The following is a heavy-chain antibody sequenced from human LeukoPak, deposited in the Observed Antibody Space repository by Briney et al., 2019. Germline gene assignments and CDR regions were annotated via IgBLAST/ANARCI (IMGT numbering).Heavy chain of an antibody. V-gene: IGHV4-4*07. J-gene: IGHJ4*02. CDR3: ARQGYTAAYYFLDF. CDR1: GDSIRSYY. CDR2: IYTTGTT. Sequence: SETLSLTCDVSGDSIRSYYWGWVRQPAGKGLEWIGRIYTTGTTNFNPSLKSRLTMSVDTSKNQFSLNLTSVTAADTAVYFCARQGYTAAYYFLDFWSPGTLVTVSS. D-gene: IGHD2/OR15-2a*01.